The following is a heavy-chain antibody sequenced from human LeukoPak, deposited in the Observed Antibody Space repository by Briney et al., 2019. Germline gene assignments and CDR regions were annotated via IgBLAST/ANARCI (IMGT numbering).Heavy chain of an antibody. CDR2: IHSSGTKT. CDR3: AKDVRNGDAYGFLDY. V-gene: IGHV3-23*01. D-gene: IGHD3-3*01. J-gene: IGHJ4*02. CDR1: GLTFSTSG. Sequence: GGSLRLSCAASGLTFSTSGMSWVRQAPDRGLQWVSSIHSSGTKTYYADSVKGRFTISRDNSKNMLFLQMNSLRAEDSAIYYCAKDVRNGDAYGFLDYWGQGTLVTVSS.